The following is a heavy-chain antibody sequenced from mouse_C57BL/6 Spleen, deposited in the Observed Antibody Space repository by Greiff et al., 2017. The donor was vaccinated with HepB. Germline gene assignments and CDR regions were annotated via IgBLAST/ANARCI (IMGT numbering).Heavy chain of an antibody. CDR1: GYTFTSYW. CDR2: IDPSDSYT. J-gene: IGHJ2*01. V-gene: IGHV1-50*01. CDR3: ARLWLRRGFDY. D-gene: IGHD2-2*01. Sequence: VQLQQSGAELVKPGASVKLSCKASGYTFTSYWMQWVKQRPGQGLEWIVEIDPSDSYTNYNQKFKGKATLTVDTSSSTAYMQLSSLTSEDSAVYYCARLWLRRGFDYWGQGTTLTVSS.